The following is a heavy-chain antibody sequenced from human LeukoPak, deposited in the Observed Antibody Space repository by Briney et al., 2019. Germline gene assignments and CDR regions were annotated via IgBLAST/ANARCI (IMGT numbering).Heavy chain of an antibody. D-gene: IGHD2-2*01. J-gene: IGHJ3*02. V-gene: IGHV1-2*02. CDR3: AREVVVPAAAELDAFDI. Sequence: GASVKVSCKASGYTFTGYYMHWGRQAPGQGLGWMGWINPNSGGTNYAQKFQGRVTMTRDTSISTAYMELSRLRSDDTAVYYCAREVVVPAAAELDAFDIWGQGTMVTVSS. CDR1: GYTFTGYY. CDR2: INPNSGGT.